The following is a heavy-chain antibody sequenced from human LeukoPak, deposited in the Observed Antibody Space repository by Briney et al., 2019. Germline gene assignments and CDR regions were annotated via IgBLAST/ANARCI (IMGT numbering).Heavy chain of an antibody. Sequence: ASVKVSCKASGYTFTSYYMHWVRQAPGQGLEWMGIINPSCGSTSYAQKFQGRVTMTRDTSTSTVYMELSSLRSEDTAVYYCARDREMATIRSRGYYYYYMDVWGKGTTVTVSS. V-gene: IGHV1-46*01. CDR2: INPSCGST. CDR1: GYTFTSYY. CDR3: ARDREMATIRSRGYYYYYMDV. J-gene: IGHJ6*03. D-gene: IGHD5-24*01.